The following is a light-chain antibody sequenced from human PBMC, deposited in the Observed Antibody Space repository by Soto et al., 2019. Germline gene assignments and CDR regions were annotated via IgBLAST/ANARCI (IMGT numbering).Light chain of an antibody. Sequence: QSALTQPRSVSGSPGQSVTISCTGTSSDFGGYNYVSWYQHHPGKAPKLMIYDVSERPSGVPDRFSGSKSGNTASLTISGLQAEDEADYYCCSYAGTFYVFGTGTKVHRP. J-gene: IGLJ1*01. CDR1: SSDFGGYNY. CDR2: DVS. V-gene: IGLV2-11*01. CDR3: CSYAGTFYV.